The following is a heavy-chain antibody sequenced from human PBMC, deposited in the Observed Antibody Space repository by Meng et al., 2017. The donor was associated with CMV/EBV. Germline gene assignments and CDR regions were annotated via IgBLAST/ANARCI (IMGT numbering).Heavy chain of an antibody. CDR3: ARGAPGY. CDR2: IKDTGTT. J-gene: IGHJ4*02. V-gene: IGHV4-34*01. Sequence: TLSLTCTVYGGSFSGYSWTWIRQSPAKGLEWIGNIKDTGTTNYNPSLKSRVSILVDTSKNQFSLKLKSVTGADTAIYYCARGAPGYWGQGTLVTVSS. CDR1: GGSFSGYS.